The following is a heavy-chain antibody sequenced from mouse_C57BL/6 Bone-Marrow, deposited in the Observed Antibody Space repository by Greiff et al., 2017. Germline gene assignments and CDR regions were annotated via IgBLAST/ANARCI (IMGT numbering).Heavy chain of an antibody. D-gene: IGHD2-3*01. V-gene: IGHV1-69*01. CDR1: GYTFTSYW. CDR2: IDPSDSYT. Sequence: QVQLQQPGAELVMPGASVKLSCKASGYTFTSYWMHWVKQRPGQGLEWIGEIDPSDSYTNYNQKFKGKSTSTVDKSSSTAYMQLSSLTSEDSAVYYCARGGWLRFAYWGQGTLVTVSA. CDR3: ARGGWLRFAY. J-gene: IGHJ3*01.